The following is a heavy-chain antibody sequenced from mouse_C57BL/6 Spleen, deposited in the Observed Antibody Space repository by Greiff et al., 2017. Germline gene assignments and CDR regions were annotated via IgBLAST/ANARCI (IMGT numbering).Heavy chain of an antibody. CDR1: GFTFNTYA. J-gene: IGHJ2*01. Sequence: EVKLLESGGGLVQPKGSLKLSCAASGFTFNTYAMHWVRQAPGKGLEWVARIRSKSSNDATYYADSVKDRFTITRDDSQSMLYLQMNNLKTEDTAMYYCVAEDYDIDYWGQGTTLTVSS. CDR3: VAEDYDIDY. D-gene: IGHD2-4*01. CDR2: IRSKSSNDAT. V-gene: IGHV10-3*01.